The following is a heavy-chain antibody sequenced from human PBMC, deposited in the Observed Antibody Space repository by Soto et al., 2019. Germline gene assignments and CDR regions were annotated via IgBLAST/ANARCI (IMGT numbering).Heavy chain of an antibody. D-gene: IGHD3-3*01. Sequence: SETLSLTCTVSGGSISSSSYYWGWIRQPPGKGLEWIGTIYYSGDTYYTPSLKSRVTISVDTSKNQFSLKLSSVTAADTAVYYCARVYPLRLYDFWSGPRSYGMDVWGQGTTVTVS. CDR2: IYYSGDT. J-gene: IGHJ6*02. CDR3: ARVYPLRLYDFWSGPRSYGMDV. CDR1: GGSISSSSYY. V-gene: IGHV4-39*07.